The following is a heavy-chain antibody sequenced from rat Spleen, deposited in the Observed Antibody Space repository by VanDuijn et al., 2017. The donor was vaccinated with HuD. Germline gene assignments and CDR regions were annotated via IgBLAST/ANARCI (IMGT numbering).Heavy chain of an antibody. CDR2: INFDGSST. CDR1: GITFSNYA. Sequence: EVQLVESGGGLVQPGGTLKLSCAASGITFSNYAMAWVRQAPTKGLEWVATINFDGSSTYYRDSVRGRFTISRDNAKSTLYLQMDSLRSEDTATYYCVRRGEKAWDYWGQGTLVTVSS. J-gene: IGHJ3*01. CDR3: VRRGEKAWDY. D-gene: IGHD1-11*01. V-gene: IGHV5-29*01.